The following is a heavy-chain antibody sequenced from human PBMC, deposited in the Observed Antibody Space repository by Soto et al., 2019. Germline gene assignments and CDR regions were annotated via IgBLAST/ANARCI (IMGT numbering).Heavy chain of an antibody. V-gene: IGHV4-31*03. CDR1: GGSISSGGYY. CDR2: IYYSGSA. J-gene: IGHJ5*02. CDR3: ARDHRITIFGVVYNWFDP. D-gene: IGHD3-3*01. Sequence: SETLSLTCTVSGGSISSGGYYWSWIRQHPGKGLEWIGYIYYSGSAYYNPSLKSRVTISVDRSKNQFSLKLSSVTAADTAVYYCARDHRITIFGVVYNWFDPSGQGTLVTVST.